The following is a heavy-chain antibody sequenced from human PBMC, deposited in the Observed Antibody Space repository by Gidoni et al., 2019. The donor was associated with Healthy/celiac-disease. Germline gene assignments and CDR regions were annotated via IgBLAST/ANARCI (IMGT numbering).Heavy chain of an antibody. CDR3: ARHYSYDSSGYYHYYYYGMDV. CDR2: ISSSGSTI. V-gene: IGHV3-11*01. Sequence: QVQPVESGGGLVKPGGSLRLSCAASGFTSSDYYLSWIRQAPGKGLEWVSYISSSGSTIYYADSVKGRFTISRDNAKNSLYLQMNSLRAEDTAVYYCARHYSYDSSGYYHYYYYGMDVWGQGTTVTVSS. D-gene: IGHD3-22*01. J-gene: IGHJ6*02. CDR1: GFTSSDYY.